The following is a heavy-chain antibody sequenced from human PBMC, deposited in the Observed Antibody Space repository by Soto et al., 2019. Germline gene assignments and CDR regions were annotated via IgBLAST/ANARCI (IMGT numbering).Heavy chain of an antibody. D-gene: IGHD3-22*01. Sequence: SETLSLTCAVYGGSFSGYYWSWIRQPPGKGLEWIGEINHSGSTNYNPSLKSRVTISVDTSKNQFSLKLSSVTAADTAVYYCARVGYYESSGSSTWGQGTLVTVSS. J-gene: IGHJ5*02. CDR1: GGSFSGYY. CDR3: ARVGYYESSGSST. CDR2: INHSGST. V-gene: IGHV4-34*01.